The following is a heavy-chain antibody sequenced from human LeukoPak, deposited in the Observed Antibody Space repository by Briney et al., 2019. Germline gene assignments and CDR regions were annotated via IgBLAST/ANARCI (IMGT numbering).Heavy chain of an antibody. J-gene: IGHJ4*02. V-gene: IGHV3-74*01. CDR2: INSDGSST. D-gene: IGHD3-10*01. Sequence: PGGSLTLSCAASGFTFSIYWMHWVRQAPGKGLVWVSRINSDGSSTSYADSVKGRVTISRDNAKNTLYLQMNSLRAEDTAVYYCARDVGSGSSYFDYWGQGTLVTVSS. CDR3: ARDVGSGSSYFDY. CDR1: GFTFSIYW.